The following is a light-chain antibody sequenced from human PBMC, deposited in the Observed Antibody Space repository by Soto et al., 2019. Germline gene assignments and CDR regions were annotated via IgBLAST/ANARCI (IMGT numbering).Light chain of an antibody. Sequence: DIVMTQSPDSLSVSLGERATINCKSIQSIFYISNNKNCLAWYQQKPGQPPKLLIYWASTRASGVPDRFIGSGSGRDFTLTISSLQAEDVAVYYCQQYCSTRTFGQGTKVDNK. CDR2: WAS. V-gene: IGKV4-1*01. CDR3: QQYCSTRT. J-gene: IGKJ1*01. CDR1: QSIFYISNNKNC.